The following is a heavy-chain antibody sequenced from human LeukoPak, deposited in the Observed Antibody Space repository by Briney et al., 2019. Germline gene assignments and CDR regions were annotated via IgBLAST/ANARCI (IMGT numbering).Heavy chain of an antibody. CDR2: INPNSGGT. CDR1: GYTFTGYY. V-gene: IGHV1-2*02. CDR3: AREKEAELERRPFDY. J-gene: IGHJ4*02. D-gene: IGHD1-1*01. Sequence: ASVKVSCKASGYTFTGYYMHWVRQAPGQGLEWMGWINPNSGGTNYAQKFQGRVTMTRDTSISTAYMELSRLRSDDTAVYYCAREKEAELERRPFDYWGQGTLVTVSS.